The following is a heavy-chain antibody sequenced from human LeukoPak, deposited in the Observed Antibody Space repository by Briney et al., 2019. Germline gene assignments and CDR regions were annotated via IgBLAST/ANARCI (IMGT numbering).Heavy chain of an antibody. CDR2: IYYSGST. CDR1: GGSISSYY. Sequence: PSETLSLTCTVSGGSISSYYWSWVRQPPGTGLEWIGYIYYSGSTNYNPSLKSRVTISVDTSKNQFSLKLSSVTAADTAVYYCARDWSTYYYDSSGYGAFDIWGQGTMVTVSS. V-gene: IGHV4-59*01. CDR3: ARDWSTYYYDSSGYGAFDI. D-gene: IGHD3-22*01. J-gene: IGHJ3*02.